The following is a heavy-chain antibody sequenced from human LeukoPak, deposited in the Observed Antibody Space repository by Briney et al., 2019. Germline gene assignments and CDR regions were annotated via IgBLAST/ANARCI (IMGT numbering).Heavy chain of an antibody. J-gene: IGHJ4*02. CDR1: GFTFSSYG. D-gene: IGHD6-13*01. V-gene: IGHV3-30*02. Sequence: GGSLRLSCAASGFTFSSYGMHWVRQAPGKGLEWVAFIRYDGSNKYYADSVKGRFTISRENAKNSLYLQMNSLRAGDTAVYYCAGIAAAGTAYWGQGTLVTVSS. CDR2: IRYDGSNK. CDR3: AGIAAAGTAY.